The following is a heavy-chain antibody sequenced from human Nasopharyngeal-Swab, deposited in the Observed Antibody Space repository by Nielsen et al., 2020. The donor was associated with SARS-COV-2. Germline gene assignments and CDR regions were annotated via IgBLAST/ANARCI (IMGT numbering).Heavy chain of an antibody. CDR3: ARDISPRSVVPAAIPWFDP. D-gene: IGHD2-2*02. J-gene: IGHJ5*01. V-gene: IGHV3-30-3*01. Sequence: GESLKISCAASGFTFSSYAMHWVRQAPGKGLEWVAVISYDGSNKYYADSVKGRFTISRDNSKNTLYLQMNSLRAEDTAVYYCARDISPRSVVPAAIPWFDPWGQGTTVTVSS. CDR2: ISYDGSNK. CDR1: GFTFSSYA.